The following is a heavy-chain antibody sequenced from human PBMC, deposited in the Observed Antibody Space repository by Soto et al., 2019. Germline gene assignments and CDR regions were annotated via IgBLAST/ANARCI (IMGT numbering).Heavy chain of an antibody. CDR2: IWYEGRNK. Sequence: QVQLVESGGGVVQPGRSLRLSCAASGFTFSSYGMHWVRQAPGKGLAWVAVIWYEGRNKYYADSVKGRFTISRDNSKNTLDLQMNSLRAEDTAVYYCARDLSPVVVAPDWYFDLWGRGTLVTVSS. CDR1: GFTFSSYG. CDR3: ARDLSPVVVAPDWYFDL. V-gene: IGHV3-33*01. D-gene: IGHD3-22*01. J-gene: IGHJ2*01.